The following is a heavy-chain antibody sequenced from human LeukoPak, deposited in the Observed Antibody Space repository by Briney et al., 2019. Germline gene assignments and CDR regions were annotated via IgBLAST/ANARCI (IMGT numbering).Heavy chain of an antibody. CDR2: IIPIFGTA. J-gene: IGHJ4*02. Sequence: SVKVSCKASGGTFISYAISWVRQAPGQGLEWRGGIIPIFGTANYAQKFQGRVTITTDESTSTAYMELSSLRSEDTAVYYCARGMTVTTSFDYWGQGTLVTVSS. CDR3: ARGMTVTTSFDY. V-gene: IGHV1-69*05. D-gene: IGHD4-17*01. CDR1: GGTFISYA.